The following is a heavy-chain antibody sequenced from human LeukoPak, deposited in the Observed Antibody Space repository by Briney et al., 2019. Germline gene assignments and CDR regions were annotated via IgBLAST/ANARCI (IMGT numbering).Heavy chain of an antibody. V-gene: IGHV3-49*04. CDR3: TRGSYDFWSGYPLFDY. Sequence: GGSLRLSCTASGFTFGDYAMSWVRQAPGKGLEWAGFIRSKAYGGTTEYAASVKGRFTISRDDSKSIAYLQMNSLKTEDTAVYYCTRGSYDFWSGYPLFDYWGQGTLVTVSS. CDR2: IRSKAYGGTT. CDR1: GFTFGDYA. D-gene: IGHD3-3*01. J-gene: IGHJ4*02.